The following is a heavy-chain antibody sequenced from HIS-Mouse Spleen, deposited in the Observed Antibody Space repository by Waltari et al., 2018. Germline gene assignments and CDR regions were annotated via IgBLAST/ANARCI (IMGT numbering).Heavy chain of an antibody. Sequence: EVQLVEYGGGLVQPGGSLRLSCAASGFTYSSYWMSWARQAPGKGLGWGDNRKQGGSDKCYGDSVKDRFTISRDNAKNSLYLQMNSLRAEETAVYYCAREGDSGSYFDYWGQGTLVTVSS. D-gene: IGHD1-26*01. CDR2: RKQGGSDK. V-gene: IGHV3-7*01. J-gene: IGHJ4*02. CDR3: AREGDSGSYFDY. CDR1: GFTYSSYW.